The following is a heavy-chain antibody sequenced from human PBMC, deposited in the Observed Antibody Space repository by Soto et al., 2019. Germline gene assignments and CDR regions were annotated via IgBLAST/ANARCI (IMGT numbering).Heavy chain of an antibody. CDR1: GGSIINAAYS. CDR2: IYPSGMP. Sequence: TLSLTCTVSGGSIINAAYSGSWIRQPPGKGLEWIGYIYPSGMPFYNPSLRSRVTISIDRSNDQFSLNLKSVTAADTAVYYCARERGGYGLFDSWGQGTLVTVSS. J-gene: IGHJ4*02. D-gene: IGHD5-18*01. V-gene: IGHV4-30-2*01. CDR3: ARERGGYGLFDS.